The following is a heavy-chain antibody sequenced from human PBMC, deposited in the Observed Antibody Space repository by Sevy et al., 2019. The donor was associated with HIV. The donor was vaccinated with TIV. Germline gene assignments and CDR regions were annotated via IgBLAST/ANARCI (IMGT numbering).Heavy chain of an antibody. D-gene: IGHD2-21*01. CDR3: ARVWADSDSRLDY. J-gene: IGHJ4*02. V-gene: IGHV3-48*01. Sequence: GGSLRLSCAASGFAFSPYSMNWFRQTPGKGLEWLSYISGSSGTIYYADSVKGRFTISRDNAKNSLYLQMNSLRAEDTAVYYCARVWADSDSRLDYWGQGNLVTVSS. CDR1: GFAFSPYS. CDR2: ISGSSGTI.